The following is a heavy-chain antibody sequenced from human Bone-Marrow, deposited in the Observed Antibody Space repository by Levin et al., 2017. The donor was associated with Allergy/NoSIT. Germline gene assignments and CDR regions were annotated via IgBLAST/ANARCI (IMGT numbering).Heavy chain of an antibody. CDR3: TSRTDLRILEHLSDYYGMDV. CDR2: IKSQSAGGTA. J-gene: IGHJ6*02. D-gene: IGHD3-3*01. Sequence: GGSLRLSCAASGFAFNTAWMNWVRQAPGKGLEWVGRIKSQSAGGTADYATPVKGRFTISRDDSNNILYLQMDSLKTEDTAVYSCTSRTDLRILEHLSDYYGMDVWGQGTTVTVSS. V-gene: IGHV3-15*07. CDR1: GFAFNTAW.